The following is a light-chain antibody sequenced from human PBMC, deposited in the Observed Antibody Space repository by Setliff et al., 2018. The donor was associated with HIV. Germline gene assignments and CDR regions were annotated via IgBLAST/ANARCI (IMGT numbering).Light chain of an antibody. CDR3: QHYYSFPLT. CDR1: QSVLYSSNNKNY. V-gene: IGKV4-1*01. J-gene: IGKJ4*01. Sequence: DIVMTQSPDSLAVSLGERATINCKSSQSVLYSSNNKNYLAWYQQKPGQPPKLLIYWASTRESGVPDRFSGSGSGTDFTLTISSLQAEDVAVYYCQHYYSFPLTVGGGTKVDIK. CDR2: WAS.